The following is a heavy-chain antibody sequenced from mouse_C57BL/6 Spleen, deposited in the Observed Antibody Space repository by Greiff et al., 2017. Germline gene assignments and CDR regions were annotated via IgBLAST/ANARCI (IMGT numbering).Heavy chain of an antibody. CDR3: AARLRTSRY. J-gene: IGHJ2*01. Sequence: QVQLQQPGAELVRPGSSVKLSCKASGYTFTSYWMDWVKQRPGQGLEWIGNIYPSDSETHYNQKFKDKATLTVDKSSSTAYMQLSSLTSEDSAVYYCAARLRTSRYWGQGTTLTVSS. D-gene: IGHD3-2*02. V-gene: IGHV1-61*01. CDR1: GYTFTSYW. CDR2: IYPSDSET.